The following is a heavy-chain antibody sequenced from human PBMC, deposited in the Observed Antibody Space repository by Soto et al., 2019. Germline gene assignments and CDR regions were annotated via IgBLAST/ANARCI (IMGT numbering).Heavy chain of an antibody. CDR1: GGSISSRSYY. V-gene: IGHV4-39*01. Sequence: LETLSLPCTVSGGSISSRSYYRGWINQPPGKGLEWIGSIYYSGSTYYNPSLKSRVTISVDTSKNQFSLKLSSVTAADTAVYYCARLVERYDFGDYYMDVCGKVTTVTVS. CDR2: IYYSGST. CDR3: ARLVERYDFGDYYMDV. J-gene: IGHJ6*03. D-gene: IGHD3-3*01.